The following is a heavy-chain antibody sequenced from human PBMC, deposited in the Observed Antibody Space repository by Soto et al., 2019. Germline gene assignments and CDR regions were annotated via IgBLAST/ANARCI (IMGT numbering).Heavy chain of an antibody. D-gene: IGHD6-13*01. J-gene: IGHJ5*02. CDR1: GFAFDDYV. CDR3: AKGGSAALIAPSGRDNWFDP. CDR2: ITWNGGTI. V-gene: IGHV3-9*01. Sequence: LRLSCAASGFAFDDYVMHWVRQPPGRGLEWVSGITWNGGTIRYVDSAKGRFTISRDNAENSLYLQMNSLRPEDTAVYYCAKGGSAALIAPSGRDNWFDPWGQGTQVTVSS.